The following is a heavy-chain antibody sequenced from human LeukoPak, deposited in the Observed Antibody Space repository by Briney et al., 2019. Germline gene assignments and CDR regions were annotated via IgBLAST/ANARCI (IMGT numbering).Heavy chain of an antibody. J-gene: IGHJ3*02. Sequence: GASVNVSCKASGYTFTSYGISWVRQAPGQGLEWMGWISAYNGNTNYAQKLQGRVTMTTDTSTSTAYMELRSLRSDDAAVYYCASCYGALPRAFDIWGQGTMVTVSS. D-gene: IGHD4-17*01. CDR3: ASCYGALPRAFDI. CDR2: ISAYNGNT. CDR1: GYTFTSYG. V-gene: IGHV1-18*01.